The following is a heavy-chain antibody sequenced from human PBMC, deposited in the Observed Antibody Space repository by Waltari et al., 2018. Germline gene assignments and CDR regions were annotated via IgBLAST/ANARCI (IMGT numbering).Heavy chain of an antibody. V-gene: IGHV5-51*01. D-gene: IGHD3-10*01. CDR3: ARLRGRSPADDLDY. Sequence: EVQLVQSGAAVKKPGESLRISCKGSGYSFTNHWIAWVRQMPGKGLEWMGIIYPGNSETRDSPSFQGQVTISADESLTTAYLQWGSLKASDTAMYYCARLRGRSPADDLDYWGQGTLVSVSS. CDR1: GYSFTNHW. J-gene: IGHJ4*02. CDR2: IYPGNSET.